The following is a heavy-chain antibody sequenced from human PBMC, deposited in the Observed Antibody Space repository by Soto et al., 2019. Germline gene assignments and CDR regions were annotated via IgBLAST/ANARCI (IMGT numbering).Heavy chain of an antibody. CDR2: ISHSGTT. Sequence: SETLSLTCAVSGDSIISRGYSWSWIRQPPGKGLEWIGYISHSGTTYHNPSLKSRLTISMDRSTNQFSLKLKSVSAADTAVYYCARAPHRIVVVNAIPSYFDYWGQGVLVTVSS. D-gene: IGHD2-21*01. J-gene: IGHJ4*02. CDR3: ARAPHRIVVVNAIPSYFDY. V-gene: IGHV4-30-2*01. CDR1: GDSIISRGYS.